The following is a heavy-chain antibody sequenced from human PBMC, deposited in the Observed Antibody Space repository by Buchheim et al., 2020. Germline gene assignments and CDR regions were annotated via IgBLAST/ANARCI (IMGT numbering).Heavy chain of an antibody. CDR3: AREGPVTHDF. J-gene: IGHJ4*02. Sequence: EVQLVESGGGLVQPGGSLRLSCEVFGFTFSRYWMHWIRQTPGKGLVWVSRINTDGSTSLYADSVKGRFTISRDNAKNTLYLQMRSLRAEDTGVYYCAREGPVTHDFWGQGTL. V-gene: IGHV3-74*01. CDR1: GFTFSRYW. CDR2: INTDGSTS. D-gene: IGHD4-17*01.